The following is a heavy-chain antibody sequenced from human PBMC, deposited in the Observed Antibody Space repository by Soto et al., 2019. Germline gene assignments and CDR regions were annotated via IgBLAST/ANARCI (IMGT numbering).Heavy chain of an antibody. J-gene: IGHJ2*01. Sequence: QVQLVESGGGVVQPGGSLRLSCAAFGFTFNNYGMHWVRQAPGEGLEWVAVVSYDGRVQYYADSAKGRFTISRDNSKNTLHLQMNSLRDDDTAVYYCAKQISPKAGKWYFDLWGRGTLVTVSS. D-gene: IGHD6-19*01. CDR1: GFTFNNYG. CDR2: VSYDGRVQ. V-gene: IGHV3-30*18. CDR3: AKQISPKAGKWYFDL.